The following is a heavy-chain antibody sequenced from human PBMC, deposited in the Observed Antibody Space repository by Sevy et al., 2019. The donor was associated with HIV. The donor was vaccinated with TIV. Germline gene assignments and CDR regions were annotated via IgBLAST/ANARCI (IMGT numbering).Heavy chain of an antibody. Sequence: ASVKVSCKASADTFTAYYMHWVRQAPGQGLEWMGWINPNSGDTSYAQKFQGRVTMTTDTSISTAYMDLTRLGSDDTAVYYCARDGRIFGARGWIDPWGQGTLVTVSS. CDR3: ARDGRIFGARGWIDP. J-gene: IGHJ5*02. CDR1: ADTFTAYY. CDR2: INPNSGDT. D-gene: IGHD3-3*01. V-gene: IGHV1-2*02.